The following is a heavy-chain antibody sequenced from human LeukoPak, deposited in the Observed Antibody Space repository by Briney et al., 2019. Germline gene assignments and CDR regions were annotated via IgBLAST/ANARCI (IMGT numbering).Heavy chain of an antibody. D-gene: IGHD3-22*01. Sequence: SETLSLTCTVSGGSISSGPDYWGWIRQPPGKGLEWIGNIYYGENTYYNPSLKSRVTISIDTSKNQFYLKLSSLTAADTAVYYCARRDDSSGYHKIFDYRGPGTLVTVSS. CDR2: IYYGENT. J-gene: IGHJ4*02. CDR3: ARRDDSSGYHKIFDY. V-gene: IGHV4-39*01. CDR1: GGSISSGPDY.